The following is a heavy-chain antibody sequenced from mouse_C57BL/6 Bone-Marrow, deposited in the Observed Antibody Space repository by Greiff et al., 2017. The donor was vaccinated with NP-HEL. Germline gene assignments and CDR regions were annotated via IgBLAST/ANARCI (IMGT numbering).Heavy chain of an antibody. V-gene: IGHV1-19*01. CDR1: GYTFTDYY. CDR3: ARFDGTWYFDV. D-gene: IGHD2-3*01. Sequence: VQLKQSGPVLVKPGASVKMSCKASGYTFTDYYMNWVKQSHGKSLEWIGVINPYNGGTSYNQKFKGKATLTVDKSSSTAYMELNSLTSEDSAVYYCARFDGTWYFDVWGTGTTVTVSS. J-gene: IGHJ1*03. CDR2: INPYNGGT.